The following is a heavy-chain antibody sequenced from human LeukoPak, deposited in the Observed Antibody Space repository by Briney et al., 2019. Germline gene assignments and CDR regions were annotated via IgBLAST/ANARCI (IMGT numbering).Heavy chain of an antibody. CDR1: GGSISSYY. CDR3: ARGKLGAAAAFDY. V-gene: IGHV4-59*01. Sequence: SETLSLTCTVSGGSISSYYWSWIRQPPGKGLEWIGYISYSGSTNYNPSLKSRVTISVDTSKNQFSLKLNSVTAADTAVHFCARGKLGAAAAFDYWGQGTLVTVSS. J-gene: IGHJ4*02. D-gene: IGHD6-13*01. CDR2: ISYSGST.